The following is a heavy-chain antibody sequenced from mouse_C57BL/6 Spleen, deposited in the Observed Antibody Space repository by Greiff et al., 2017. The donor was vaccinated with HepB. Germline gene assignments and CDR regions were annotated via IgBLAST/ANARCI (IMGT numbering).Heavy chain of an antibody. CDR2: ISDGGSYT. CDR3: ARAFRYFDY. Sequence: DVQLVESGGGLVKPGGSLKLSCAASGFTFSSYAMSWVRQTPEKRLEWVATISDGGSYTYYPDNVKGRFTISRDNAKNNLYLQMSHLKSEDTAMYYCARAFRYFDYWGQGTTLTVSS. CDR1: GFTFSSYA. V-gene: IGHV5-4*01. J-gene: IGHJ2*01.